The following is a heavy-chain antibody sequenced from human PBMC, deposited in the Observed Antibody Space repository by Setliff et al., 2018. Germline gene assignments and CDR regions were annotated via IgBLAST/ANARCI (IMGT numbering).Heavy chain of an antibody. CDR3: ARAAARAEYSDTSAYLPFDF. D-gene: IGHD3-16*01. J-gene: IGHJ4*02. V-gene: IGHV4-39*01. CDR2: VYYSNSGAT. Sequence: SETLSLTCIVSGGSMSRSNYYWGWIRQSPGKGVEYIGSVYYSNSGATYYNPSLKGRVTISLDTSKNQFSLKLSSVTAADTAVYFCARAAARAEYSDTSAYLPFDFWGLGTLVTSPQ. CDR1: GGSMSRSNYY.